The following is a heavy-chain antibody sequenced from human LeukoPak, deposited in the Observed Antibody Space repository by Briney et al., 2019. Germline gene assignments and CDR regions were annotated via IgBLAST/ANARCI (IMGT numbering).Heavy chain of an antibody. J-gene: IGHJ4*02. V-gene: IGHV3-15*01. D-gene: IGHD3-10*01. Sequence: GGSLRLSCAASGFTFSNAWMSWVRQAPGKGLEWVGRIKSKTDGGRTDYAAPVKGRFTISRGDSENTLYLQMNSLKTEDTAVYYCTTDWVRGVRGHWGQGTLVTVSS. CDR1: GFTFSNAW. CDR2: IKSKTDGGRT. CDR3: TTDWVRGVRGH.